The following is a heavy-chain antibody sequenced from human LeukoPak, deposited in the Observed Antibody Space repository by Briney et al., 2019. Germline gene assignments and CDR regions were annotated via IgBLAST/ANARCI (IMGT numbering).Heavy chain of an antibody. CDR1: GGSISSGGYS. J-gene: IGHJ5*02. V-gene: IGHV4-30-4*07. CDR3: ARDPTGRYGSGAFDP. D-gene: IGHD3-10*01. Sequence: SQTLSLNCAVSGGSISSGGYSWRWPRQPPGTGLECIAYIYYSGSTYYNPSLKSRVTISVDTSKNQFSLKLSSVTAADTAVYYCARDPTGRYGSGAFDPWGQGTLVTVSS. CDR2: IYYSGST.